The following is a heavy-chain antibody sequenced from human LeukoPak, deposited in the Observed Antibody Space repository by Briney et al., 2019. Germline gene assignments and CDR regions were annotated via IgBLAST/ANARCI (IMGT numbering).Heavy chain of an antibody. CDR2: IYPGDSDT. CDR3: ARIKSSGWYLDAFDI. Sequence: GESLKISCKGSGYSFTSYWIGWVRQMPGKGLEWMGIIYPGDSDTRYSPSFQGQVTISADKSISTAYLQWSSLKASDTAMYYCARIKSSGWYLDAFDIWGQGIMVTVSS. J-gene: IGHJ3*02. V-gene: IGHV5-51*01. CDR1: GYSFTSYW. D-gene: IGHD6-19*01.